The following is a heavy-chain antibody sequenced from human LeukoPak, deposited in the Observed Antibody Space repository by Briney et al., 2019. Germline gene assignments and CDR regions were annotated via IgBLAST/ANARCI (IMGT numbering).Heavy chain of an antibody. CDR1: GFTLSNFA. J-gene: IGHJ4*02. V-gene: IGHV3-13*01. Sequence: GGSLRLSCAASGFTLSNFAMHWVRQATGKGLEWVSAIGTAGDTFYPGSVKGRFTISRENAKNSLYLQMNNLRAEDTAVYYCARQMTPHANFDYWGQGTLVTVSS. CDR2: IGTAGDT. CDR3: ARQMTPHANFDY.